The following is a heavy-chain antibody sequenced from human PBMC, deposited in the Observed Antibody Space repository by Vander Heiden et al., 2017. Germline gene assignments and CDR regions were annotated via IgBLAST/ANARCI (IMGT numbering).Heavy chain of an antibody. V-gene: IGHV4-34*01. CDR1: GGSFSGYY. D-gene: IGHD3-9*01. CDR2: INHSGST. CDR3: ARAGYDIFSNWFDP. Sequence: QVQLQQWGAGLLKPSETLSLTCAVYGGSFSGYYWSWIRQPPGKGLEWIGEINHSGSTNYNPSLKSRVTISVDTSKIQFSLKLRSVTAAETAVYYCARAGYDIFSNWFDPWGQGTLGTVSS. J-gene: IGHJ5*02.